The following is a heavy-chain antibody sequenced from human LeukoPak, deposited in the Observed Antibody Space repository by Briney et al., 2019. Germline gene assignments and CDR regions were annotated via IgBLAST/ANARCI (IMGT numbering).Heavy chain of an antibody. V-gene: IGHV4-39*07. Sequence: PSETLSLTCTVSGGSISSSSYYWGWIRQPPGKGLEWIGSIYYSGSTYYNPSLKSRVTISVDTSKNQFSLKLSSVTAADTAVYYCARVDVFGVVSSDYYYYMDVWGKGTTVTVSS. D-gene: IGHD3-3*01. CDR3: ARVDVFGVVSSDYYYYMDV. J-gene: IGHJ6*03. CDR2: IYYSGST. CDR1: GGSISSSSYY.